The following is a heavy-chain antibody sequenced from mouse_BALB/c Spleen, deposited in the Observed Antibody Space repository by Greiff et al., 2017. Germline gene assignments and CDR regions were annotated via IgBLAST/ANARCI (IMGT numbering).Heavy chain of an antibody. D-gene: IGHD1-2*01. J-gene: IGHJ3*01. CDR3: TRDRITTASGFAY. V-gene: IGHV1-69*02. CDR1: GYTFTSYW. Sequence: QVQLQQPGAELVRPGASVKLSCKASGYTFTSYWINWVKQRPGQGLEWIGNIYPSDSYTNYNQKFKDKATVTVDKSSSTAYMQLSSPTSEDSAVYYCTRDRITTASGFAYWGQGTLVTVSA. CDR2: IYPSDSYT.